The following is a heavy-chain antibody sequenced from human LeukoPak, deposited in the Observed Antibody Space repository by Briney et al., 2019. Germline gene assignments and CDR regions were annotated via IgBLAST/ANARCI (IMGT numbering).Heavy chain of an antibody. V-gene: IGHV4-34*01. CDR1: GGSFSGYY. CDR2: INHSGST. Sequence: SETPSLTCAVYGGSFSGYYWSWIRQPPGKGLEWIGEINHSGSTNYNPSLKSRVTISVDTSKNQFSLKLSSVTAADTAVYYCARAPTYSSGWYGYYYYGMDVWGQGTTVTVSS. J-gene: IGHJ6*02. CDR3: ARAPTYSSGWYGYYYYGMDV. D-gene: IGHD6-19*01.